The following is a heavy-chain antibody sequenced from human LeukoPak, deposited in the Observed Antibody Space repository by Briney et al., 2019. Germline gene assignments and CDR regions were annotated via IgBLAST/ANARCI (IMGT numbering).Heavy chain of an antibody. CDR1: GFTFSSYA. V-gene: IGHV3-48*04. J-gene: IGHJ6*03. Sequence: PGGSLRLSCAASGFTFSSYAMSWVRQAPGKGLEWVSYISSSNSAIYYADSVKGRFTISRDNAKNSLYLQMNSLRAEDTAVYYCARAGTYVVRGVDGNMDVWGKGTTVTVSS. CDR3: ARAGTYVVRGVDGNMDV. CDR2: ISSSNSAI. D-gene: IGHD3-10*01.